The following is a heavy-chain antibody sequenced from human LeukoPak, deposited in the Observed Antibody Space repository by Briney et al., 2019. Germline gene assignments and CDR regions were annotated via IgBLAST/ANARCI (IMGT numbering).Heavy chain of an antibody. CDR2: LSSGGEKT. D-gene: IGHD2-15*01. CDR1: GFTFSSYW. CDR3: AKDIEHFDS. Sequence: GGSLRLSCAASGFTFSSYWMSWVRQAPGKGLEWVSGLSSGGEKTFYAGSVKGRFTISRDDSNATLFLQMNSLRIEDTAVYYCAKDIEHFDSWGQGTLVTVSS. J-gene: IGHJ4*02. V-gene: IGHV3-23*01.